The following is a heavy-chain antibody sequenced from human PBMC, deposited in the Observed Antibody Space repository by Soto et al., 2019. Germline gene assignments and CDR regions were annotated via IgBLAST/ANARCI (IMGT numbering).Heavy chain of an antibody. D-gene: IGHD5-18*01. CDR2: IYYNGGSI. V-gene: IGHV4-59*08. J-gene: IGHJ4*02. Sequence: QVQLQESGPGLVKASETLSLTCSVSGGSFSSYYWSWIRQPPGKGLEWIGNIYYNGGSINYNPSLKSRVTISVDTSTSKNQFSLKLSSVTAADTAVYYCARLSYSSGWTFHFDYWGQGALVAVSS. CDR1: GGSFSSYY. CDR3: ARLSYSSGWTFHFDY.